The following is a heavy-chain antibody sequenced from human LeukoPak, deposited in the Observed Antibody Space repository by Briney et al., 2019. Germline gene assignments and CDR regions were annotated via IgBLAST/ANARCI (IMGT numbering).Heavy chain of an antibody. D-gene: IGHD3-22*01. CDR2: IYYSGST. Sequence: SQTLSLTCTVSGGSIRSGSHYWVWIRQPPGKGLEWIGSIYYSGSTYYNSSLENRVTISIDTSKNHFSLRLRSLSAADTSVYYCAKRDDSGGNLVDLWGQGTLVTVSS. CDR3: AKRDDSGGNLVDL. CDR1: GGSIRSGSHY. V-gene: IGHV4-39*02. J-gene: IGHJ4*02.